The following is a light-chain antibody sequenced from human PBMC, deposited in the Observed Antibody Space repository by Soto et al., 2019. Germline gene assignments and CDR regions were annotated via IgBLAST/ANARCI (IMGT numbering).Light chain of an antibody. V-gene: IGLV1-44*01. CDR3: AAWDDILSGWV. J-gene: IGLJ3*02. CDR2: SNS. CDR1: SSNIGSNT. Sequence: QSVLTQPPSASGTPGQRVTISCSGSSSNIGSNTVTWYQQLPGTAPKLLIYSNSQRPAGVPDRFSASKSGTSASLAISGLQSEVEADYYCAAWDDILSGWVFGGGTKLTVL.